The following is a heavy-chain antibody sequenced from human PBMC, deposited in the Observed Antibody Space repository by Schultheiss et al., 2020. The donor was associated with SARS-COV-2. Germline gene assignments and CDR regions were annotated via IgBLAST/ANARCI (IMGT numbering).Heavy chain of an antibody. CDR2: ISWNSGSI. Sequence: GGSLRLSCAASGFTFSSYAMHWVRQAPGKGLEWVSGISWNSGSIGYADSVKGRFTISRDNAKNSLYLQMNSLRAEDTAVYYCAREDVVGATHYWGQGTLVTVSS. CDR3: AREDVVGATHY. J-gene: IGHJ4*02. D-gene: IGHD1-26*01. V-gene: IGHV3-9*01. CDR1: GFTFSSYA.